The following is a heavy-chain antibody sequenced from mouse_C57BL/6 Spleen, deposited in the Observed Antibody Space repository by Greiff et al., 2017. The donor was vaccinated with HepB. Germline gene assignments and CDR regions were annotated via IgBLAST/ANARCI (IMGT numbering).Heavy chain of an antibody. J-gene: IGHJ4*01. CDR2: IYPGDGDT. CDR3: APYSNYEVYAMDY. Sequence: VQLQQSGPELVKPGASVKISCKASGYAFSSSWMNWVKQRPGKGLEWIGRIYPGDGDTNYNGKFKGKATLTADKSSSTAYMQLSSLTSEDSAVSFCAPYSNYEVYAMDYWGQGTSVTVSS. V-gene: IGHV1-82*01. D-gene: IGHD2-5*01. CDR1: GYAFSSSW.